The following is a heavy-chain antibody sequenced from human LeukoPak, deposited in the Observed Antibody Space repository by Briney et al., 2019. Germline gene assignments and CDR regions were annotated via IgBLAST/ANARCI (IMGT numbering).Heavy chain of an antibody. D-gene: IGHD1-26*01. CDR1: GGTFSSYA. V-gene: IGHV1-69*06. CDR3: ARDGRGSYFYFDF. Sequence: ASVKVSCKASGGTFSSYAISWVRQAPGQGLEWMGGITPISGTTTYAQKFQGRVTITADKSTKTAYLELNTLRSDDTAIYYCARDGRGSYFYFDFWGQGTLVTVSS. J-gene: IGHJ4*02. CDR2: ITPISGTT.